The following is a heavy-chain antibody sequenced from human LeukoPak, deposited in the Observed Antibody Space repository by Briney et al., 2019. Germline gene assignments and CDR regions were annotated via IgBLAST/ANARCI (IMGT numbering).Heavy chain of an antibody. CDR3: ARDHYDSSGYYYYFEY. V-gene: IGHV3-33*08. J-gene: IGHJ4*02. CDR1: GFTFSSYG. CDR2: IWYDGSNK. Sequence: GGSLRLSCAASGFTFSSYGMHWVRQAPGKGLEWVAVIWYDGSNKYYADSVKGRFTISRDNSRNTLYLQMNSPRAEDTAVYYCARDHYDSSGYYYYFEYWGQGTLVTVSS. D-gene: IGHD3-22*01.